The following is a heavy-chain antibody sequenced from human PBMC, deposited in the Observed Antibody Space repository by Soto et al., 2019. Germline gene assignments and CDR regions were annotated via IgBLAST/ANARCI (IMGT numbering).Heavy chain of an antibody. CDR1: GYTFTSYD. D-gene: IGHD3-9*01. V-gene: IGHV1-8*01. CDR3: AREGLRYFDWLAYYYYYGMDV. J-gene: IGHJ6*02. CDR2: MNPNSGNT. Sequence: QVQLVQSGAEVKKPGASVKVSCKASGYTFTSYDINWVRQATGQGLEWMGWMNPNSGNTGYAQKFQDRVTMTRNTSISTAYMELSSLRSEDTAVYYCAREGLRYFDWLAYYYYYGMDVWGQGTTVTVSS.